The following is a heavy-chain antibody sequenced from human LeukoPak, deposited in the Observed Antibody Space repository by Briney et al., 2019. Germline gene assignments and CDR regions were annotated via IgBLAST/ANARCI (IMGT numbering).Heavy chain of an antibody. D-gene: IGHD6-19*01. V-gene: IGHV1-18*01. J-gene: IGHJ5*02. CDR3: ARVIRTIAEAGTVTRGGNGFDP. Sequence: ASVKVSCKASGYTFTSYGISWVRQAPGQGLEWMGWISAYNGNTNYAQKLQGRVTMTTDTSTSTAYMELRSLRSDDTAVYYCARVIRTIAEAGTVTRGGNGFDPWGQGTLVTVSS. CDR2: ISAYNGNT. CDR1: GYTFTSYG.